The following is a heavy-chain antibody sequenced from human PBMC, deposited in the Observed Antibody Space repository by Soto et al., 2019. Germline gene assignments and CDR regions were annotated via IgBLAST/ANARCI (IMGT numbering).Heavy chain of an antibody. CDR1: GFSVTDHY. J-gene: IGHJ4*02. CDR2: LYTGGSA. CDR3: ARTFNDWTTYFDY. Sequence: PGGSLRLSCAASGFSVTDHYMTWVRQAPGKGLEWVSVLYTGGSAYYGDSVKGRFTISRDSSTNNLYLQMNSLKVGDTAFYFCARTFNDWTTYFDYWSEGTLVTVYS. V-gene: IGHV3-53*01. D-gene: IGHD3-9*01.